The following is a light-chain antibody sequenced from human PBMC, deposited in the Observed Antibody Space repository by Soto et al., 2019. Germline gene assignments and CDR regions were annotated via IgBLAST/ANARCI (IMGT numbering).Light chain of an antibody. V-gene: IGKV3-20*01. CDR1: QSVSSSD. CDR2: DAS. J-gene: IGKJ1*01. CDR3: QQYGSLSWT. Sequence: EVVLTQSPGTLSLSPGERATLSCRASQSVSSSDLAWYQQKPGQAPRLLMYDASSRATGIPDRFSGSGSGTDFTLTISRLDPEDFAVYYCQQYGSLSWTFGQGTKVDI.